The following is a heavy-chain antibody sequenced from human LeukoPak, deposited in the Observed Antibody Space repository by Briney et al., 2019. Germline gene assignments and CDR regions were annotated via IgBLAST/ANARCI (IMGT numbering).Heavy chain of an antibody. CDR1: GYSISSGYY. D-gene: IGHD3-22*01. CDR3: ARGVTMIVVVITALNAFDI. CDR2: IYYSGST. Sequence: SETLSLTCTVSGYSISSGYYWGWIRQPPGKGLEWIGSIYYSGSTYYNPSLKSRVTISVDTSKNQFSLKLSSVTAADTAVYYCARGVTMIVVVITALNAFDIWGQGTMVTVSS. J-gene: IGHJ3*02. V-gene: IGHV4-38-2*02.